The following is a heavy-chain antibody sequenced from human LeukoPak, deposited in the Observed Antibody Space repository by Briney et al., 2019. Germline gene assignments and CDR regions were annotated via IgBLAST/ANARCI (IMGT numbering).Heavy chain of an antibody. V-gene: IGHV1-46*01. CDR2: INPSGGGT. CDR1: GYIFTNYY. D-gene: IGHD3-22*01. Sequence: GASVKVSCKASGYIFTNYYMHWVRQAPGQGLEWMGIINPSGGGTTYAQKFQGRVTMTRDTSTSTVYMEVSSLRSEDTAVYYCARAGYDSSGYYSYWGQGTLVTVSS. J-gene: IGHJ4*02. CDR3: ARAGYDSSGYYSY.